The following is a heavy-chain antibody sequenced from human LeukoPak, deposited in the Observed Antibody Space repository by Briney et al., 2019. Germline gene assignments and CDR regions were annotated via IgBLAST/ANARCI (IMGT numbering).Heavy chain of an antibody. Sequence: SETLSLTCTVSGVSISRYYWSWIRHPPGKGREWIGYIYYSGSTNYNPSLKSRVTISVDTSKNQFSLKLSSVTAADTAVYYCASANYDFWSGYYTGPFDYWGQGTLVTVSS. CDR2: IYYSGST. D-gene: IGHD3-3*01. J-gene: IGHJ4*02. V-gene: IGHV4-59*01. CDR3: ASANYDFWSGYYTGPFDY. CDR1: GVSISRYY.